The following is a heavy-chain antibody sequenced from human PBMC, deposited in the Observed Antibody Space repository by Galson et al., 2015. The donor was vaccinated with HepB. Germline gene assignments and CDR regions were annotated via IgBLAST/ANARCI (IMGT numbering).Heavy chain of an antibody. CDR3: AREVDALASRWFDP. Sequence: SVKVSCKASGGTFSSYAISWVRQAPGQGLEWMGRIIPILGIANYAQKFQGRVPITADKSTSTAYMELSSLRSEDTAVYYCAREVDALASRWFDPWGQGTLVTVSS. CDR1: GGTFSSYA. D-gene: IGHD2-15*01. V-gene: IGHV1-69*04. J-gene: IGHJ5*02. CDR2: IIPILGIA.